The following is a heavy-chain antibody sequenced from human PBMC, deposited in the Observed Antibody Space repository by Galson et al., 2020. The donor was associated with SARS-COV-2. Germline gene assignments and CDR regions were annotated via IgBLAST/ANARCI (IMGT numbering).Heavy chain of an antibody. CDR1: GASVDNDDYY. J-gene: IGHJ6*02. Sequence: ASETLSLTCSVSGASVDNDDYYWTWIRQPPGKGLQWIGYIYSSGDTMTNPSLHSRATISADTSKNQLSLKLNSVTAADTAVYFCARVGAMIGLRHGGYYYAMDVWGQGTTVTVSS. V-gene: IGHV4-61*08. D-gene: IGHD2-21*01. CDR2: IYSSGDT. CDR3: ARVGAMIGLRHGGYYYAMDV.